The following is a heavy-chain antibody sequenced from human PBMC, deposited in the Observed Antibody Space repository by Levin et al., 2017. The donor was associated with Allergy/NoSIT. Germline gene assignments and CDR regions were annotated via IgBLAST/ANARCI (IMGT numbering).Heavy chain of an antibody. Sequence: LSLTCAASGFTFSSYGMHWVRQAPGKGLEWVAVISYDGSNKYYADSVKGRFTISRDNSKNTLYLQMNSLRAEDTAVYYCAKEGSSGRGGAFDIWGQGTMVTVSS. CDR3: AKEGSSGRGGAFDI. V-gene: IGHV3-30*18. D-gene: IGHD6-19*01. J-gene: IGHJ3*02. CDR2: ISYDGSNK. CDR1: GFTFSSYG.